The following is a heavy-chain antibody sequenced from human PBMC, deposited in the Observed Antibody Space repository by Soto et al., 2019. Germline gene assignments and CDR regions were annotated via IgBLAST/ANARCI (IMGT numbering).Heavy chain of an antibody. CDR2: TYYRSKWYI. Sequence: SQTLSLTCAISGDSVSSNSAAWNWIRQSPSRGLEWLGRTYYRSKWYIEYAPSVTGRMTINPDTSKNQFSLQLNSVTPEDTAVYYCATGMLIRGHHYYMDVWGQGTSVTVSS. D-gene: IGHD3-10*01. J-gene: IGHJ6*03. CDR3: ATGMLIRGHHYYMDV. V-gene: IGHV6-1*01. CDR1: GDSVSSNSAA.